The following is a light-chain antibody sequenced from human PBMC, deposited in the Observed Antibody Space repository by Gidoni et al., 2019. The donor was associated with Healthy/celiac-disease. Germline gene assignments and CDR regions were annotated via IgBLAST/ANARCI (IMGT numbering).Light chain of an antibody. CDR2: KDS. CDR3: QSADSSGTYVV. CDR1: ALPKQY. J-gene: IGLJ2*01. V-gene: IGLV3-25*03. Sequence: SYELTQPPSVSVYPGQTARITCSGDALPKQYAYCYQQKPGQAPVLVIYKDSERPSGIPERFSGSSSGTTVTLTISGVQAEDEADYYCQSADSSGTYVVFGGGTKLTVL.